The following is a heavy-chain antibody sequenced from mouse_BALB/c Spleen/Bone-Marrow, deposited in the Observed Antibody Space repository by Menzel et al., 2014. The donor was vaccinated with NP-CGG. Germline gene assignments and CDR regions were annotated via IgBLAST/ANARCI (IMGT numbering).Heavy chain of an antibody. Sequence: EVQRVESGGGLVQPGGSLRLSCATSGFIFTDYYMSWVRQPPGKALEWLGFIRNKANAYSTEYSASVKGRFTTSRDNSQSILYLQMNTLRAEDSATYYCVREEDGYYVGFAYWGQGTLVTVSA. CDR1: GFIFTDYY. D-gene: IGHD2-3*01. J-gene: IGHJ3*01. CDR3: VREEDGYYVGFAY. V-gene: IGHV7-3*02. CDR2: IRNKANAYST.